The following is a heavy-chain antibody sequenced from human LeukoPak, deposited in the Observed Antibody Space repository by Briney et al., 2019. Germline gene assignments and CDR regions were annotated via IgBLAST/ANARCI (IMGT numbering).Heavy chain of an antibody. CDR3: ARGGVAKLGPLDL. CDR1: GYSFTSYY. V-gene: IGHV1-46*01. Sequence: SVKVSCKASGYSFTSYYMHWVRQAPGQGLEWMGIINPSDSSTSYAQKFQGRVTMTRDTSTSTVYMELSSLRSEDTAVYYCARGGVAKLGPLDLWGQGTLVTVSS. D-gene: IGHD7-27*01. J-gene: IGHJ5*02. CDR2: INPSDSST.